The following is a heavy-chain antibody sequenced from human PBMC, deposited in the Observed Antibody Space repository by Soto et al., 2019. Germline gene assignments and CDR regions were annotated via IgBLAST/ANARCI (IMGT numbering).Heavy chain of an antibody. D-gene: IGHD6-13*01. J-gene: IGHJ6*02. CDR1: GFTFSPYW. CDR3: ERGGSNSPNGMDV. Sequence: EVQLAESGGGLVQPGGSLRLSCAASGFTFSPYWMHWVRQAPGKGLVWVSRINPDGSSTNYADSVKGRFTISRDNAKNMLYLQMKSLTAEDTAVNFCERGGSNSPNGMDVWGQGTTVTVSS. CDR2: INPDGSST. V-gene: IGHV3-74*01.